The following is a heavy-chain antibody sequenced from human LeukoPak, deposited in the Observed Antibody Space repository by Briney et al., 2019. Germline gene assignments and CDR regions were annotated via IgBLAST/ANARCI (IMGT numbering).Heavy chain of an antibody. V-gene: IGHV3-74*01. CDR2: INPDGRTI. J-gene: IGHJ4*02. Sequence: GGSLRLSCAASGFTFSGDWMHWVRQAPGTGLVWVSHINPDGRTIDYADVAEGRFTISRDNDKNTLYLQKNSLTAGDTAVYYCATAGCYRFDYWGQGTVVAFSA. CDR1: GFTFSGDW. CDR3: ATAGCYRFDY. D-gene: IGHD3-9*01.